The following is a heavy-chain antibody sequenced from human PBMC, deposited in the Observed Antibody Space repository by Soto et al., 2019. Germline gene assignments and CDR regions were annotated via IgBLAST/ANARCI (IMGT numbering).Heavy chain of an antibody. V-gene: IGHV4-4*02. CDR1: GGSISSSNW. CDR2: IYHSGST. Sequence: SETLSLTCAVSGGSISSSNWWSWVRQPPGKGLEWIGEIYHSGSTNYNPSLKSRVTISVDKSKNQFSLKLSSVTAADTAVYYCARAGTYYDFWSGYYGYWGQGTLVTVSS. D-gene: IGHD3-3*01. J-gene: IGHJ4*02. CDR3: ARAGTYYDFWSGYYGY.